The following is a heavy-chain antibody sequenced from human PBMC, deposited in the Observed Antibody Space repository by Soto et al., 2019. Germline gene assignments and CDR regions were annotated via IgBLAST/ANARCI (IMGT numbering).Heavy chain of an antibody. CDR2: ISAYNGNT. CDR1: GYTFTSYG. J-gene: IGHJ4*02. V-gene: IGHV1-18*01. Sequence: GASVKVSCKASGYTFTSYGISWVRQAPGQGLEWMGWISAYNGNTNYAQKLQGRVTMTTDTSTSTAYMELRSLRSDDTAVYYCARDPYYDILTGPKSPSFDYWGQGTLVTVSS. D-gene: IGHD3-9*01. CDR3: ARDPYYDILTGPKSPSFDY.